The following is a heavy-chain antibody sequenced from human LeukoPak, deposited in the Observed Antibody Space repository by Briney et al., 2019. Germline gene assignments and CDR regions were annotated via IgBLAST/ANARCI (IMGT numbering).Heavy chain of an antibody. J-gene: IGHJ4*02. CDR1: GFAFSSYE. V-gene: IGHV3-48*03. Sequence: SGGSLRLSCAASGFAFSSYEMNWVRQTPGKGLEWIAYISSSGRTIYYADSVKVRFTVSKDSAKDSMYLQMNSLRVEDTAVYYCARWGYNYGTPFDYWGQGTLVTVSS. CDR2: ISSSGRTI. CDR3: ARWGYNYGTPFDY. D-gene: IGHD5-18*01.